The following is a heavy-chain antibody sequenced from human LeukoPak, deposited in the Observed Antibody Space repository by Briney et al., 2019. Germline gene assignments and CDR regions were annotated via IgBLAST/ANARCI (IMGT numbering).Heavy chain of an antibody. CDR1: GYSLTTYW. J-gene: IGHJ4*02. V-gene: IGHV5-51*01. D-gene: IGHD6-13*01. CDR3: ARERYSSSWSGSLDY. Sequence: GESLKISCKGSGYSLTTYWIGWVRQVPGKGLEWMGVIDPGDSDTRYSPSFQGQVTISADKSISTAYLQWSSLKASDTAMYYCARERYSSSWSGSLDYWGQGTLVTVSS. CDR2: IDPGDSDT.